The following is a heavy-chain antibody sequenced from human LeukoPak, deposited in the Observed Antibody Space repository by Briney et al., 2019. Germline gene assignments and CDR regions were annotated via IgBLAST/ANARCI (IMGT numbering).Heavy chain of an antibody. V-gene: IGHV3-48*03. D-gene: IGHD6-19*01. Sequence: PAGSLRLSCAASRFTFNSYEMNWVRQAPGKGLEWVSYISSSASTIYYADSVKGRFTISRDNAKNSLYLQMNSLRAEDTAVYYCARGAVAGLYYFDFWGQGTLVTVSS. CDR2: ISSSASTI. J-gene: IGHJ4*02. CDR1: RFTFNSYE. CDR3: ARGAVAGLYYFDF.